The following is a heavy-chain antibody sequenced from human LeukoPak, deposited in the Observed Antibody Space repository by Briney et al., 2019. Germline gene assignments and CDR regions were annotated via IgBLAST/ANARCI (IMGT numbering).Heavy chain of an antibody. Sequence: PGGSLRLSCAASGFTVSSNYMSWVRQAPGKGLEWVSVIYSGGSTYYADSVKGRFTISRDNSKNTLYLQMNSLRAEDTAVYYCARDHRNYYYSSGYVLWGQGTLVTVSS. V-gene: IGHV3-66*01. CDR2: IYSGGST. J-gene: IGHJ4*02. CDR3: ARDHRNYYYSSGYVL. D-gene: IGHD3-22*01. CDR1: GFTVSSNY.